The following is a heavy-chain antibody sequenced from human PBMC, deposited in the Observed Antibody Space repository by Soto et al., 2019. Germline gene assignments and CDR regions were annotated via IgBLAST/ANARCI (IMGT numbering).Heavy chain of an antibody. V-gene: IGHV1-69*13. CDR1: GGTFSSYA. D-gene: IGHD2-8*01. J-gene: IGHJ6*02. CDR3: ARDLDGGMDV. CDR2: IIPIFGTA. Sequence: GASVKVSCKASGGTFSSYAISWVRQAPGQGLEWMGGIIPIFGTANYAQKFQGRVTITADESTSTAYMELSSLRSGDTAVYYCARDLDGGMDVWGQGTTVTVSS.